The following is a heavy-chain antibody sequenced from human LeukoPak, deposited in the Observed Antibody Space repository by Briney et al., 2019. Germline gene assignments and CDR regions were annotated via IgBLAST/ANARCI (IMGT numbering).Heavy chain of an antibody. V-gene: IGHV3-21*01. J-gene: IGHJ3*02. CDR2: ISSSSSYI. D-gene: IGHD6-19*01. CDR1: GFTFSSYS. CDR3: ARDRIAVANDAFDI. Sequence: SGGSLRLSCAASGFTFSSYSMNWVRQAPGKGLEWVSSISSSSSYIYYADSVKGRFTISRDNAKNSLYLQMNSLRAEDTAVYYCARDRIAVANDAFDIWGQGTMVTVSS.